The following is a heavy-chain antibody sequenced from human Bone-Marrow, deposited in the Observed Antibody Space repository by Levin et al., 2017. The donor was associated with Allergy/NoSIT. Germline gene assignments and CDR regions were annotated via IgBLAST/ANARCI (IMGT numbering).Heavy chain of an antibody. D-gene: IGHD5-18*01. Sequence: ASVKVSCKASGYTFTSYGISWVRQAPGQGLEWMGWISAYNGNTNYAQKLQGRVTMTTDTSTSTAYMELRSLRSDDTAVYYCARDTAMVKGAFYYGMDVWGQGTTVTVSS. J-gene: IGHJ6*02. V-gene: IGHV1-18*01. CDR1: GYTFTSYG. CDR2: ISAYNGNT. CDR3: ARDTAMVKGAFYYGMDV.